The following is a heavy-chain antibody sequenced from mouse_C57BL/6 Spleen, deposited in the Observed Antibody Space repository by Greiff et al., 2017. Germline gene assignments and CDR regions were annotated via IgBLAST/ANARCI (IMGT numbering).Heavy chain of an antibody. Sequence: EVKLVESGGGLVKPGGSLKLSCAASGFTFSDYGMHWVRQAPEKGLEWVAYISSGSSTIYYADTVKGRFTISRDNAKNTLFLQMTSLRSEDTAMYYCARGGDYDPLAYWGQGTLVTVSA. CDR1: GFTFSDYG. D-gene: IGHD2-4*01. CDR2: ISSGSSTI. CDR3: ARGGDYDPLAY. V-gene: IGHV5-17*01. J-gene: IGHJ3*01.